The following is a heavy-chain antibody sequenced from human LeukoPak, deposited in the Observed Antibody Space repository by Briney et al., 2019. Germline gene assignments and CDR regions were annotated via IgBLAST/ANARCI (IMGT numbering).Heavy chain of an antibody. CDR2: IYYSGSA. D-gene: IGHD2-2*02. CDR3: ARYCSSTNCYKGGFNP. V-gene: IGHV4-31*03. J-gene: IGHJ5*02. Sequence: SETLSLTCTVSGGSISGGGYYWSWIRQHPGKGLEWIGYIYYSGSAYSNPSLKSRVTISVDTSKNQFSLNLSSVTAADTAVYYCARYCSSTNCYKGGFNPWGQGTLVTVSS. CDR1: GGSISGGGYY.